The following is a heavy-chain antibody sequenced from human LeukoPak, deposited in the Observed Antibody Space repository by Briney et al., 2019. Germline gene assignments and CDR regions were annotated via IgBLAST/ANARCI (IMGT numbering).Heavy chain of an antibody. CDR3: ATDQLSGYSSSWLFAY. CDR2: MNPNSGNT. V-gene: IGHV1-8*01. Sequence: GASVKVSCKASGYTFTSYDINWVRQATGQGLEWMGWMNPNSGNTGYAQKFQGRVTMTRNTSISTAYMELSSLRSEDTAVYYCATDQLSGYSSSWLFAYWGQGTLVTVSS. D-gene: IGHD6-13*01. CDR1: GYTFTSYD. J-gene: IGHJ4*02.